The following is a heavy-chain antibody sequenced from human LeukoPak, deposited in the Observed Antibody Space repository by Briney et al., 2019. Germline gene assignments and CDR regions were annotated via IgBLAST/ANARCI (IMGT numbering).Heavy chain of an antibody. CDR3: ARDRGDIVVVPAAIDYYYYGMDV. V-gene: IGHV3-30*01. CDR1: GFTFSSYA. D-gene: IGHD2-2*01. CDR2: XXXXXXXX. J-gene: IGHJ6*02. Sequence: GGSLRLSCAASGFTFSSYAMHWVRQAPGKGXXXXXXXXXXXXXXYYADSVKGRFTISRDNSKNTLYLQMNSLRAEDTAVYYCARDRGDIVVVPAAIDYYYYGMDVWGQGTSVTVSS.